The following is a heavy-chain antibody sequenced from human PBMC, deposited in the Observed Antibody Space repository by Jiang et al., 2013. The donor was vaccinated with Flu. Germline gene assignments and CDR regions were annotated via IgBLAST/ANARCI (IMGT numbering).Heavy chain of an antibody. D-gene: IGHD2-2*02. Sequence: SLKSRVTISVDTSKNQFSLKLSSVTAADTAVYYCARGIYGYFDYWGQGTLVTVSS. CDR3: ARGIYGYFDY. V-gene: IGHV4-34*01. J-gene: IGHJ4*02.